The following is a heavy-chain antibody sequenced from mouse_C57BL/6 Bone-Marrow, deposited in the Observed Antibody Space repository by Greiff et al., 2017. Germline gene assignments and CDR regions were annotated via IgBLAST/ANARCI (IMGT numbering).Heavy chain of an antibody. CDR1: GFSINSDCY. CDR3: ARGPLYGWYFDV. CDR2: TFYSGIT. J-gene: IGHJ1*03. V-gene: IGHV3-3*01. D-gene: IGHD1-1*02. Sequence: EVKVVESGPSLVRPSQTLSLTCTVTGFSINSDCYWIWIRQFPGNKLEYIGYTFYSGITYYNPSLESRTYITRDPSKNQFSLKLSSVTTEDTATYYCARGPLYGWYFDVWGTGTTVTVSS.